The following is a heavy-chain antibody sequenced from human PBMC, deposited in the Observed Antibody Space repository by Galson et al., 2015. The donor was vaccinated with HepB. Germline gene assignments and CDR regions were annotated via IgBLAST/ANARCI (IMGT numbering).Heavy chain of an antibody. CDR2: ISYDGKQK. CDR3: AKEGYIYGKGGPDN. J-gene: IGHJ4*02. V-gene: IGHV3-30*18. D-gene: IGHD4-17*01. CDR1: GFSFSRYG. Sequence: SLRLSCAGSGFSFSRYGIHWVRLAPGKGLEWVAFISYDGKQKYFADSLKGRFTVSRDNSKNTIYLQLNSLRPDDTAVYRCAKEGYIYGKGGPDNWGQGALVTVSS.